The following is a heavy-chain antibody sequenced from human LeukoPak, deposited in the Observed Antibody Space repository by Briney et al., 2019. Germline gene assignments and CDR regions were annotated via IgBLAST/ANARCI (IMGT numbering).Heavy chain of an antibody. D-gene: IGHD2-2*01. V-gene: IGHV4-59*01. CDR3: ASLPSRYCSSTSCYPYYFDY. CDR2: IYYSGST. CDR1: GGSISSYY. J-gene: IGHJ4*02. Sequence: PSETPSLTCTVSGGSISSYYWSWIRQPPGKGLEWIGYIYYSGSTNYNPSLKSRVTISVDTSKNQFSLKLSSVTAADTAVYYCASLPSRYCSSTSCYPYYFDYWGRGTLVTVSS.